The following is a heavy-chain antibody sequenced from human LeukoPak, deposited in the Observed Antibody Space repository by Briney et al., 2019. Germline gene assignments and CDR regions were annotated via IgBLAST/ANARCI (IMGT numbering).Heavy chain of an antibody. V-gene: IGHV3-73*01. D-gene: IGHD6-19*01. J-gene: IGHJ6*02. CDR2: IRSKTNSYAT. CDR3: TSRRYGSGWPDYYCYGMDV. Sequence: GGSLRLSCAASGFTFSGSAMHWVRQASGKGLEWVGRIRSKTNSYATAYAASVKGRFTISRDDSKNTAYLQMNSLKTEDTAVYYCTSRRYGSGWPDYYCYGMDVWGQGTTATVSS. CDR1: GFTFSGSA.